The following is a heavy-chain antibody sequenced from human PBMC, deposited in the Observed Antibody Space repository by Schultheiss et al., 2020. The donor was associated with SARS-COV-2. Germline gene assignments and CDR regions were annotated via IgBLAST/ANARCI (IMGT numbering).Heavy chain of an antibody. D-gene: IGHD5-18*01. CDR2: ISYDGSNK. J-gene: IGHJ4*02. Sequence: GSLRLSCAASGFTFSNAWMNWVRQAPGKGLEWVAVISYDGSNKYYADSVKGRFTISRDNAKNSLYLQMNSLRAEDTAVYYCARVVEYSYGPKLDYWGQGTLVTVSS. V-gene: IGHV3-30-3*01. CDR1: GFTFSNAW. CDR3: ARVVEYSYGPKLDY.